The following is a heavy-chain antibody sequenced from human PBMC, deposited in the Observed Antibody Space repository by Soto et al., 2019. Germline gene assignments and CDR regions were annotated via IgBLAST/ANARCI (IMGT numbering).Heavy chain of an antibody. Sequence: SETLSLTCTVSGGSISSYYWSWIRQPPGKGLEWIGYIYYSGSTNYNPSLKSRVTISVDTSKNQFSLKLSSVTAADTAVYYCAREYSSSITHYYYGMDVWGQGTTVTVSS. J-gene: IGHJ6*02. D-gene: IGHD6-6*01. CDR1: GGSISSYY. V-gene: IGHV4-59*01. CDR2: IYYSGST. CDR3: AREYSSSITHYYYGMDV.